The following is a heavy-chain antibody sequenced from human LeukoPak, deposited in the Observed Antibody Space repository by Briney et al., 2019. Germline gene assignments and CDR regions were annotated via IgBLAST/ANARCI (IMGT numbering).Heavy chain of an antibody. J-gene: IGHJ4*02. CDR1: GFTVSNNY. D-gene: IGHD5-18*01. Sequence: QAGGSLRLSCAVSGFTVSNNYMSWVRQAPGKGLEWVSMIYNGGGSYYADSVKGRFTISRDNSKNTLDLQMNSLRAEDTAVYYCARRGHGYGSPFDYWGQGTLVTVST. CDR3: ARRGHGYGSPFDY. V-gene: IGHV3-66*04. CDR2: IYNGGGS.